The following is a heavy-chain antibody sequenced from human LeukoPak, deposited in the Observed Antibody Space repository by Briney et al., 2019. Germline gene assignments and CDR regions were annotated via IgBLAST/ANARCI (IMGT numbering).Heavy chain of an antibody. CDR3: AKIKERDSSYYYNAMDL. V-gene: IGHV3-23*01. D-gene: IGHD2-15*01. Sequence: GGSLRLSCAASGFTFSSYAMSWVRQAPGKGLELVSTLSGSGGSTYYADSVKCRFNISSANSKNTLYLQMSSPRAEDTAVYYCAKIKERDSSYYYNAMDLWGQGTTVTVSS. CDR2: LSGSGGST. CDR1: GFTFSSYA. J-gene: IGHJ6*02.